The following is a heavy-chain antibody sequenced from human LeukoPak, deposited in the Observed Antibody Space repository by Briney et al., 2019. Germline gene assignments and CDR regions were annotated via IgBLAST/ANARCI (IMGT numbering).Heavy chain of an antibody. Sequence: GGSLRLSCAASGFTFSRYGMHWVRQAPGKGLEWVSSVSGSGSGTYYADSVKGRFTISRDNSKNTVYLQMNSLRADDTAVYYCAKDHPFDYYYATSGYFLYWGQGTLVTVSS. V-gene: IGHV3-23*01. CDR2: VSGSGSGT. J-gene: IGHJ4*02. CDR3: AKDHPFDYYYATSGYFLY. CDR1: GFTFSRYG. D-gene: IGHD3-22*01.